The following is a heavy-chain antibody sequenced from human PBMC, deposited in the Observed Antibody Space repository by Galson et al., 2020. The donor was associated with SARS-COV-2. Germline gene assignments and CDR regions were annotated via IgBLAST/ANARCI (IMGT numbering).Heavy chain of an antibody. Sequence: ASVKVSCKASGYTFTSYGISWVRQAPGQGLEWMGWISAYNGNTNYAQKLQGRVTMTTDTSTSTAYMELRSLRSDDTAVYYCARHTNKYYYDSSSGKGQAFDIWGQGTMVTVSS. D-gene: IGHD3-22*01. J-gene: IGHJ3*02. CDR3: ARHTNKYYYDSSSGKGQAFDI. V-gene: IGHV1-18*01. CDR1: GYTFTSYG. CDR2: ISAYNGNT.